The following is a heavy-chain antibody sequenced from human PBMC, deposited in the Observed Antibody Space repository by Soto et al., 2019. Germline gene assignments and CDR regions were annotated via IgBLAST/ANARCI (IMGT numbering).Heavy chain of an antibody. J-gene: IGHJ5*02. Sequence: SETLSLTCTVSGGSISSYYWSWIRQPPGKGLEWIGYIYYSGSTNYNPSLKSRVTISVDTSKNQFSLKLSSVTAADTAVYYCAREGSGEQHWNWFDPWGQGTLVTVSS. CDR1: GGSISSYY. V-gene: IGHV4-59*01. CDR2: IYYSGST. D-gene: IGHD3-10*01. CDR3: AREGSGEQHWNWFDP.